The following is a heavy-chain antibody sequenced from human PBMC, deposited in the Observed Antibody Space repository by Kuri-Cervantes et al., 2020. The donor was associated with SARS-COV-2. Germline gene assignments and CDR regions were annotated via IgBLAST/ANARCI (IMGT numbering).Heavy chain of an antibody. V-gene: IGHV3-23*01. D-gene: IGHD2-2*01. CDR1: GFTFSSYA. Sequence: GESLKISCAASGFTFSSYAMSWVRQAPGKGLEWVSAISGSGGSTYYADSVKGRFTISRDNSKNTLYLQMNSLRAEDTAVYYCARDLSDSSTPPHDPWGQGTLVTVSS. CDR3: ARDLSDSSTPPHDP. CDR2: ISGSGGST. J-gene: IGHJ5*02.